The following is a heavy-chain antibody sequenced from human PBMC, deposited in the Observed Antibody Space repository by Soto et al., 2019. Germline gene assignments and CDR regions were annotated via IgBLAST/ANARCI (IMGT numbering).Heavy chain of an antibody. J-gene: IGHJ6*02. Sequence: SQTVSLACAISGDSVSSNSAAWDWVRQSPSRGLEWLGRTYYRSKWYNDYAISVENRVTINQDPSKNQFSLQPNSVTPVDTAIYYSATGLNTCASRRPTYGVDVWAQRTTVTISS. CDR1: GDSVSSNSAA. CDR2: TYYRSKWYN. D-gene: IGHD3-16*01. V-gene: IGHV6-1*01. CDR3: ATGLNTCASRRPTYGVDV.